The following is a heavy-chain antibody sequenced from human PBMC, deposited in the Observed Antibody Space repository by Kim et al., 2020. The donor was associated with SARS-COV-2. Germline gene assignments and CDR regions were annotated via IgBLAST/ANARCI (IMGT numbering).Heavy chain of an antibody. D-gene: IGHD3-3*01. CDR3: ARAPIFGVVNTNFDY. CDR2: IYYSGST. J-gene: IGHJ4*02. Sequence: SETLSLTCTVSGGSISSGGYYWSWIRQHPGKGLEWIGYIYYSGSTYYNSSLKSRVTISVDTSKNQFSLKLSSVTAADTAVYYCARAPIFGVVNTNFDYWGQGTLVTVSS. CDR1: GGSISSGGYY. V-gene: IGHV4-31*03.